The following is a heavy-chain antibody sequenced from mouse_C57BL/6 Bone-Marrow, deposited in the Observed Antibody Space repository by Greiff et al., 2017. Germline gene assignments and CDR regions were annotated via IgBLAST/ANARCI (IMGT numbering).Heavy chain of an antibody. V-gene: IGHV14-4*01. J-gene: IGHJ2*01. D-gene: IGHD2-3*01. CDR3: SSFDGNYFDF. CDR1: GFNIKDDY. CDR2: IDPESGDP. Sequence: VKLQESGAELVRPGASVKLSCTASGFNIKDDYIHWVKQRPEQGLEWIGWIDPESGDPEYASKFKGKATITSDTSSNTAYLQLSSLTSEDTAVYYCSSFDGNYFDFWGQGTPLTVAS.